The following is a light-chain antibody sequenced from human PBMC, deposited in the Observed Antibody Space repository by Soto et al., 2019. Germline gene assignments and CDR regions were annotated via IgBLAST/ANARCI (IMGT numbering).Light chain of an antibody. V-gene: IGKV1-5*03. J-gene: IGKJ4*01. CDR1: QSISGW. CDR2: KAS. CDR3: QQYNTYPIT. Sequence: DIQMTQSPSTLSASVGDRVTITCRASQSISGWLAWYHQKPGKAPKLLIYKASTLQSGVPSRFSGSGSGTEFTLTITGLQPDDFATYYCQQYNTYPITFGGGTKLEIK.